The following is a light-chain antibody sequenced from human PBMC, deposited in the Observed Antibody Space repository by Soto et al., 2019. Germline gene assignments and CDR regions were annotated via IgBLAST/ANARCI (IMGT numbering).Light chain of an antibody. Sequence: EIVMTQSPATLSVSPGERATLSCRASQSVSSNLAWYQQKPGQAPRLLIYGASTRATGIPARFSGSGSGTEFTPTISSRQSEDLAVYYCQQEWTVGQGTKVEIK. CDR1: QSVSSN. J-gene: IGKJ1*01. CDR3: QQEWT. CDR2: GAS. V-gene: IGKV3-15*01.